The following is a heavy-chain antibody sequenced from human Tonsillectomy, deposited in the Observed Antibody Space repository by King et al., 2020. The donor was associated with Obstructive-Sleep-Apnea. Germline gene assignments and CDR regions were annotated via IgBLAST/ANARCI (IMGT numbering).Heavy chain of an antibody. V-gene: IGHV2-5*02. CDR3: AHSENLRYYYAMDV. CDR2: IYWDDDK. D-gene: IGHD2/OR15-2a*01. Sequence: ITLQESGPTLVKPPQTLTLTCTFSGFSLSTSGVAVTWVRQPPGEALEWLALIYWDDDKRYSPSLKTRLTINKDTSKNQVVLTMTDMDPVDTATYYCAHSENLRYYYAMDVWGQGTTVTVSS. J-gene: IGHJ6*02. CDR1: GFSLSTSGVA.